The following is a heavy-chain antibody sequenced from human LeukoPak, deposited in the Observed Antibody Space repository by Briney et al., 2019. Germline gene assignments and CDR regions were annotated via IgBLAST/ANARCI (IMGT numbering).Heavy chain of an antibody. D-gene: IGHD6-19*01. Sequence: SLRLSCAASGFTFDNYAMNWVRQVSGKGLEWISLISWNSGTIGYADSVKGRFTISRDNANNFLYLQMNSLRAEDTALYYCARAYKDRSLAGKKEFFQHWGQGTLVTVSS. CDR2: ISWNSGTI. V-gene: IGHV3-9*01. CDR3: ARAYKDRSLAGKKEFFQH. CDR1: GFTFDNYA. J-gene: IGHJ1*01.